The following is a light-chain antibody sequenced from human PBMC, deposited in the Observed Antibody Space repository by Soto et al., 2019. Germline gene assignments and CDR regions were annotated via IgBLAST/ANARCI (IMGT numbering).Light chain of an antibody. V-gene: IGKV3-20*01. Sequence: EIVLTQSPGTLSLSPGERATLSCRANQSVSTNYLAWYQRKPGQAPRLLIYGASSRATDIPNRFSGSGSGTDFTLTITRLKAEDFAVYYCQQYGSSPPTFGQGTKVEIK. CDR3: QQYGSSPPT. CDR2: GAS. CDR1: QSVSTNY. J-gene: IGKJ1*01.